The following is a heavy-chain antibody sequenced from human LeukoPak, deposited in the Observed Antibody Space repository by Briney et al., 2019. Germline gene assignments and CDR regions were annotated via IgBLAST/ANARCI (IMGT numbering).Heavy chain of an antibody. CDR1: GFTFSTYW. CDR2: IKEDGSEK. Sequence: PGGSLRLSCAASGFTFSTYWMSWVRQAPGKGLGWVANIKEDGSEKYYVDSVKGRFTISRDNSKNTLYLQMNSLRTEDTAVYYCAKDSYYYYIDVWGKGTTVTVSS. V-gene: IGHV3-7*01. J-gene: IGHJ6*03. CDR3: AKDSYYYYIDV.